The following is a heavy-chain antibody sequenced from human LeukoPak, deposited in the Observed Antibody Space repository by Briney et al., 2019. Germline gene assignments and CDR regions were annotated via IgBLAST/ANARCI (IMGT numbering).Heavy chain of an antibody. CDR2: IDPSGGST. CDR3: ARGFCSGGSCYSYDY. V-gene: IGHV1-46*01. Sequence: ASVKVSCKASGYTFSTYYMHWVRQAPGQGLEWTGVIDPSGGSTNYARKFQGRVTMTSDTSTSTVYMELSSLRSEDTAVYYCARGFCSGGSCYSYDYWGQGTLVTVSS. CDR1: GYTFSTYY. D-gene: IGHD2-15*01. J-gene: IGHJ4*02.